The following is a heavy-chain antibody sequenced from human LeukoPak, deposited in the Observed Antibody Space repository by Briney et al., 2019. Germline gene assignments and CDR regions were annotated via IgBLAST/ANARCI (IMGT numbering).Heavy chain of an antibody. V-gene: IGHV4-4*07. Sequence: SETLSLTCNVSGGSISIYSWSWIRQPAGKGLEWIGRIYTSGTANYNPSLKSRVTMSIDTSKNQFSLKLSSVTAADTAVYYCARGLVGDTAMVSEWGQGTLVTVSS. J-gene: IGHJ4*02. CDR1: GGSISIYS. D-gene: IGHD5-18*01. CDR3: ARGLVGDTAMVSE. CDR2: IYTSGTA.